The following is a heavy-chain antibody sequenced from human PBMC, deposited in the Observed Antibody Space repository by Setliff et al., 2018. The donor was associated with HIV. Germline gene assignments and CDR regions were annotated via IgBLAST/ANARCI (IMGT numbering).Heavy chain of an antibody. D-gene: IGHD1-1*01. CDR3: ARLRGLNLEPFDY. V-gene: IGHV4-39*01. Sequence: PSETLSLTCSVSGGFIEFSSYYWGWIRQPPGKGLEWIGSVYYSGSTYYNPSLKSRLTISVDTSTNKFSLKLSSVTAADTAVYYCARLRGLNLEPFDYWGQGTLVTVSS. J-gene: IGHJ4*02. CDR1: GGFIEFSSYY. CDR2: VYYSGST.